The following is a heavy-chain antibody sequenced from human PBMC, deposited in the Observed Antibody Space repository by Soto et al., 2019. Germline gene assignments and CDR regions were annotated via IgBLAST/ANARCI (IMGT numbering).Heavy chain of an antibody. Sequence: PGESLKISCKGSGSIFTSYWISWVRQMPGKGLEWMGSIDPSDSYTNYSPSFQGHVTISADKSISTAYLQWSSMKASDTAMYYCARKLPSAMVRGVTGDYYYYYAMDVWGQGTTVTVYS. D-gene: IGHD3-10*01. V-gene: IGHV5-10-1*01. CDR1: GSIFTSYW. CDR2: IDPSDSYT. CDR3: ARKLPSAMVRGVTGDYYYYYAMDV. J-gene: IGHJ6*02.